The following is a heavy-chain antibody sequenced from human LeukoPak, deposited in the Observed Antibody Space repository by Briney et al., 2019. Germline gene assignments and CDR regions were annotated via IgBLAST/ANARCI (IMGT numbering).Heavy chain of an antibody. Sequence: SETLSLTCTVSGYSISSGYYWAWIRQPPGKGLEWIGSIYYSGSTYYNPSLKSRVTISVDTSKNQFSLKLSSVTAADTAVYYCANQGYSGYDGYYFDYWGQGTLVTVSS. CDR1: GYSISSGYY. CDR2: IYYSGST. D-gene: IGHD5-12*01. J-gene: IGHJ4*02. CDR3: ANQGYSGYDGYYFDY. V-gene: IGHV4-38-2*02.